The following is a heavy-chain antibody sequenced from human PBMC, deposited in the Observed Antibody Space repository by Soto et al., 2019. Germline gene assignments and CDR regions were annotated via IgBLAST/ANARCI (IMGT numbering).Heavy chain of an antibody. CDR2: IYYSGST. Sequence: SETLSLTCTVSGGSISSYYWSWIRQPPGQGLEWIGYIYYSGSTNYNPSLKSRVTISVDTSKNQFSLKLSSVTAADTAVYYCARADYYYGSGSYSYYFDYWGQGTLVTVSS. J-gene: IGHJ4*02. D-gene: IGHD3-10*01. V-gene: IGHV4-59*01. CDR1: GGSISSYY. CDR3: ARADYYYGSGSYSYYFDY.